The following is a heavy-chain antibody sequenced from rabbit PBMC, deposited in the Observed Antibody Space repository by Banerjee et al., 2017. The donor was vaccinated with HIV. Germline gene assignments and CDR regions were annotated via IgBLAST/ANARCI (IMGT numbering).Heavy chain of an antibody. Sequence: QEQLEESGGGLFQPGGSLALTCKASGFDFSSNAMCWVRQAPGKGLEWIGCINSGSGSAHYASWVISRFTITSNTNQNTVTLQMTSLTGADTATYFCARDRADSGAFAFNLWGPGTLVTVS. D-gene: IGHD4-2*01. V-gene: IGHV1S47*01. CDR3: ARDRADSGAFAFNL. CDR1: GFDFSSNA. J-gene: IGHJ4*01. CDR2: INSGSGSA.